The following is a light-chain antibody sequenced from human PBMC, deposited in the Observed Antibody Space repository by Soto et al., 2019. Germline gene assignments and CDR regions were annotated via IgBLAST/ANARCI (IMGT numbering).Light chain of an antibody. J-gene: IGKJ5*01. CDR2: KVS. Sequence: VVLTQSPLSLPVTLGQPASISCRSSQSLVYRDGNTYLNWFQQSPGQSPRRLIYKVSDRDSGVPDRFSGSGSGTDFTLKISRVEAEDVGVYYCMQGTHTITFGQGTRLEIK. CDR3: MQGTHTIT. V-gene: IGKV2-30*01. CDR1: QSLVYRDGNTY.